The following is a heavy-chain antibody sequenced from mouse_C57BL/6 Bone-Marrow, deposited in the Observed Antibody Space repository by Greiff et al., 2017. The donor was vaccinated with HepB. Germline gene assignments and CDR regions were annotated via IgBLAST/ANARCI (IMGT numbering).Heavy chain of an antibody. Sequence: VKVVESGAELARPGASVKLSCKASGYTFTSYGISWVKQRTGQGLEWIGEIYPRSGNTYYNEKFKGKATLTADKSSSTAYMELRSLTSEDSAVYFCAVLLLRRGYFDVWGTGITVTVSS. V-gene: IGHV1-81*01. CDR2: IYPRSGNT. CDR3: AVLLLRRGYFDV. J-gene: IGHJ1*03. D-gene: IGHD1-1*01. CDR1: GYTFTSYG.